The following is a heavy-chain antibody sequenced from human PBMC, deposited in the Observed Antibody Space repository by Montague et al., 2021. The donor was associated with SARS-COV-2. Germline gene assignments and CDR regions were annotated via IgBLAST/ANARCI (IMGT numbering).Heavy chain of an antibody. J-gene: IGHJ6*02. V-gene: IGHV3-7*01. Sequence: SLRLSCAASVFTFTNYWMTLVRLAPGKGLEWVATINQHGGENYYXXSLKGLFTISRDNAKKSVYLQINSLGAEDTAVYYCARVDYQVPYYYYAGMDLWGQGTTVTVSS. CDR3: ARVDYQVPYYYYAGMDL. D-gene: IGHD3/OR15-3a*01. CDR2: INQHGGEN. CDR1: VFTFTNYW.